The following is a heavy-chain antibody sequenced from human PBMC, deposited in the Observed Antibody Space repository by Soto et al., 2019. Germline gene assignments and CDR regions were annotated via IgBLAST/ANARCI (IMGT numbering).Heavy chain of an antibody. Sequence: ASVKLSSKASGDTFTNYAMHWVRQAPGQRLEWMGWINAVNGNTRYSQKFQGRVTITRDTSASTAYMELSSLRSEDTALYYCARDEGYSDSSGYYDYWGQGTLVTVSS. V-gene: IGHV1-3*01. J-gene: IGHJ4*02. CDR1: GDTFTNYA. D-gene: IGHD3-22*01. CDR3: ARDEGYSDSSGYYDY. CDR2: INAVNGNT.